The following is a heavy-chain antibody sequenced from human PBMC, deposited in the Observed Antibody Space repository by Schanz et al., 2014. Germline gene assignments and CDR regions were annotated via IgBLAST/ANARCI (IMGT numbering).Heavy chain of an antibody. Sequence: VQLVESGGGLVQPGGSLRFSCAASGFTFSSYAMSWVRQAPGKGLEWVAFISYDGNNQYYADSVKGRFTISRDNSKNTLYLQMNSLRAEDTAVYYCARPIYDLWSGSFDYWGQGTLVTVSS. V-gene: IGHV3-30*04. CDR1: GFTFSSYA. CDR3: ARPIYDLWSGSFDY. D-gene: IGHD3-3*01. J-gene: IGHJ4*02. CDR2: ISYDGNNQ.